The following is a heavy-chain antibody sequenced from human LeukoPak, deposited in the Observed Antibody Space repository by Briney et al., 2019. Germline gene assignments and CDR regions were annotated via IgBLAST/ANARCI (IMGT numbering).Heavy chain of an antibody. D-gene: IGHD4-23*01. Sequence: GGSLRLSCAAPGFTFSNYWMHWVRQAPGKGLVWVSRINSDGSTATYADSVKGRFTTSRDNAKKTLYVQMNSLRAEDTAVYYCAREVGGNLGDAFDIWGQGTMVTVSS. CDR1: GFTFSNYW. CDR3: AREVGGNLGDAFDI. V-gene: IGHV3-74*03. J-gene: IGHJ3*02. CDR2: INSDGSTA.